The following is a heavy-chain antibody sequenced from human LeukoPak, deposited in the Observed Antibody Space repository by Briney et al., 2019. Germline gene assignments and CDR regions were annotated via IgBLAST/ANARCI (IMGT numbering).Heavy chain of an antibody. J-gene: IGHJ4*02. CDR1: GFIFSNHA. CDR3: ARGAGASGGRDYYSDY. D-gene: IGHD6-13*01. CDR2: ISDDANAI. Sequence: PGGSLRLSCAASGFIFSNHALHWVRQAPGKGLEWVAVISDDANAIHYTHSVKGRFTISRDNSRNVLYLQMNSLRPEDTAVYYCARGAGASGGRDYYSDYWGQGVLVTVSS. V-gene: IGHV3-30*04.